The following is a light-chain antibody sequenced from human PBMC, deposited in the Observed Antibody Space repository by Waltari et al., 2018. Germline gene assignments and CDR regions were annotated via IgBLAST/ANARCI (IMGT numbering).Light chain of an antibody. J-gene: IGLJ2*01. V-gene: IGLV2-23*02. CDR2: AVS. CDR1: SSDVGNYKR. CDR3: SSYAGSSKGV. Sequence: QSALTQPASVSGSPGPSITIPRTGTSSDVGNYKRVSWYQQHPGKAPKLMIYAVSKRPSGVSDRFSGSKSGDMASLTISGLQPEDEAEYFCSSYAGSSKGVFGGGTKVTVL.